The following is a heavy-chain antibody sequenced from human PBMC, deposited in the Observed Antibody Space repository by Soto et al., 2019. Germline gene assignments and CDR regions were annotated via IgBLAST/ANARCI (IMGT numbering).Heavy chain of an antibody. CDR1: GFTFSSYG. J-gene: IGHJ1*01. V-gene: IGHV3-30*18. CDR3: ENERHDRDYLCYFQR. Sequence: QVQLVESGGGVVQPGRSLRLSCAASGFTFSSYGMHWVRQAPGKGLEWVAVISYDGSNKYYADSVKGRFTISRDNSKNRLYQQMHRLRPEDTAVYYYENERHDRDYLCYFQRWGQGTLVTVSS. CDR2: ISYDGSNK. D-gene: IGHD4-17*01.